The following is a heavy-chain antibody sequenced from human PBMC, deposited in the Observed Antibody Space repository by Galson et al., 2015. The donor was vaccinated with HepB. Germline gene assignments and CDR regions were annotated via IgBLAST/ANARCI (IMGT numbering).Heavy chain of an antibody. D-gene: IGHD3-10*01. V-gene: IGHV3-30*04. CDR3: ARDSGPLVGGVIDY. CDR1: KFTFKNYA. J-gene: IGHJ4*02. Sequence: SLRLSCAASKFTFKNYAINWVRQAPGKGLEWVAVISSDALDQYYADSVKGRFTITRDNSRNTIYLQMNTLTAEDTVVYYCARDSGPLVGGVIDYWGQGTLVTVSS. CDR2: ISSDALDQ.